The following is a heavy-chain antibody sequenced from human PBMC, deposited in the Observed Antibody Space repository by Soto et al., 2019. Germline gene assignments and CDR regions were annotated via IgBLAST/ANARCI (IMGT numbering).Heavy chain of an antibody. CDR3: ARTSYYYDSSGWIDY. V-gene: IGHV1-18*04. D-gene: IGHD3-22*01. CDR2: ISAYNGNT. CDR1: GYTFTSYG. J-gene: IGHJ4*02. Sequence: QVQLVQSGAEVKKPGASVKVSCKASGYTFTSYGISWVRQAPGQGLEWMGWISAYNGNTNYAQKLQGRVTMTTDTSTSTGYMELRSLRSDDTAVYYCARTSYYYDSSGWIDYWGQGTLVTVSS.